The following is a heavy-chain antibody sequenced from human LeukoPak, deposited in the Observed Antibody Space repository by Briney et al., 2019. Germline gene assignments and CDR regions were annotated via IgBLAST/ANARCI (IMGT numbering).Heavy chain of an antibody. CDR2: ISSSSSYI. J-gene: IGHJ6*02. Sequence: GGSLRLSCVVSGFTFRTYSMNWVRQAPGKGLEWVSSISSSSSYIYYADSVKGRFTISRDNAKNSLYLQMNSLRAEDTAVYYCARDGYSYGYRYYGMDVWGQGTTVTVSS. CDR3: ARDGYSYGYRYYGMDV. CDR1: GFTFRTYS. D-gene: IGHD5-18*01. V-gene: IGHV3-21*01.